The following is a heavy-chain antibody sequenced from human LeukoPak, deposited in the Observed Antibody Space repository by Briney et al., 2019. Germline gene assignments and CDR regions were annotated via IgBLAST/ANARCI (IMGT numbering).Heavy chain of an antibody. V-gene: IGHV4-59*01. Sequence: PPETLSLTCTVSGGSISSYYWSWIRQPPGKGLEWIGYIYYSGSTNYNPSLKSRVTISVDTSKNQFSLKLSSVTAADTAVYYCARESNWNDGGGTHFDYWGQGTLVTVSS. CDR1: GGSISSYY. CDR3: ARESNWNDGGGTHFDY. CDR2: IYYSGST. D-gene: IGHD1-1*01. J-gene: IGHJ4*02.